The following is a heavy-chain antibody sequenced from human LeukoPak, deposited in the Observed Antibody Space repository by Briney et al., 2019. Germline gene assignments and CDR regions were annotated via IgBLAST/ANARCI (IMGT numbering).Heavy chain of an antibody. D-gene: IGHD4-23*01. CDR2: IIPIFGTA. J-gene: IGHJ3*02. V-gene: IGHV1-69*05. CDR3: ARTVVDETYDAFDI. CDR1: GGTFSSYA. Sequence: ASVTVSCKASGGTFSSYAISWVRQAPGQGLEWMGGIIPIFGTANYAQKFQGRVAITTDESTSTAYMELSSLRSEDTAVYYCARTVVDETYDAFDIWGQGTMVTVSS.